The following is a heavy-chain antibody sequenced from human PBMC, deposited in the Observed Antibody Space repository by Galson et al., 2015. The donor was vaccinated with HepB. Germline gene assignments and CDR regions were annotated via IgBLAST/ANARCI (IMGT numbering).Heavy chain of an antibody. D-gene: IGHD3-3*01. CDR3: ARDRITIFGVVIIDEWSGGMDV. CDR2: INAGNGNT. V-gene: IGHV1-3*01. J-gene: IGHJ6*02. Sequence: SVKVSCKASGYTFTSYAMHWVRQAPGQRLEWMGWINAGNGNTKYSQKFQGGVTVTRDTSASTAYMELSSLRSEDTAVYYCARDRITIFGVVIIDEWSGGMDVWGQGTTVTVSS. CDR1: GYTFTSYA.